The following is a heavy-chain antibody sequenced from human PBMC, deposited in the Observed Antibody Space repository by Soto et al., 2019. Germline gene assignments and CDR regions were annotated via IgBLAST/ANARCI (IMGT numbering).Heavy chain of an antibody. D-gene: IGHD3-16*02. Sequence: GGSLRLSCAASGFTFSSYGMHWVRQAPGKGLEWVAVIWYDGSNKYYADSMKGRLTIARDNSKNTLYLQMNSLRSDDTAVYYCAIDHYDYVWGSYPTCIDVWGQGTTVTVSS. V-gene: IGHV3-33*01. J-gene: IGHJ6*02. CDR1: GFTFSSYG. CDR2: IWYDGSNK. CDR3: AIDHYDYVWGSYPTCIDV.